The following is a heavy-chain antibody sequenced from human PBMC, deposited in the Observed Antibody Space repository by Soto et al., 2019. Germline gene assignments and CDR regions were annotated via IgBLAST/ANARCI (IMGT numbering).Heavy chain of an antibody. CDR3: AKSYGYPGDVNYFDY. D-gene: IGHD5-18*01. Sequence: QVQLQESGPGLVKPSQTLSLTCTVPGGSISSGGYTWSWFRRHPGRALGWIGYIYYSGSTYYNPSLKSRVTISVDTSKNQFSLKLSSVTAADTAVYYCAKSYGYPGDVNYFDYWGQGTLVTVSS. CDR1: GGSISSGGYT. CDR2: IYYSGST. V-gene: IGHV4-31*03. J-gene: IGHJ4*02.